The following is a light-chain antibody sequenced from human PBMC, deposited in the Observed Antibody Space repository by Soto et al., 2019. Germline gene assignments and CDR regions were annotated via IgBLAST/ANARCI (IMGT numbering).Light chain of an antibody. J-gene: IGLJ2*01. CDR2: QDI. Sequence: QSALTQPASVSGSPGQSITISCTGTSSDIGIYNLVSWYQQHPDKAPKLIIYQDIKRPSGVSIRFSGSKSGNAASLTISGLQPEDEANYHCCSYVGNNIVLFGGGTKLTVL. CDR3: CSYVGNNIVL. CDR1: SSDIGIYNL. V-gene: IGLV2-23*01.